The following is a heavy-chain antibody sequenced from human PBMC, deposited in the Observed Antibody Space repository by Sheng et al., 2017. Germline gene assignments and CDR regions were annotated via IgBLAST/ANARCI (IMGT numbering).Heavy chain of an antibody. D-gene: IGHD4-17*01. CDR3: ARGQPHYGDYHWFDP. CDR1: GFTFSSYA. J-gene: IGHJ5*02. CDR2: ISYDGSNK. Sequence: QVQLVESGGGVVQPGRSLRLSCAASGFTFSSYAMHWVRQAPGKGLEWVAVISYDGSNKYYADSVKGRFTISRDNSKNTLYLQMNSLRAEDTAVYYCARGQPHYGDYHWFDPWGQGTLVTVLL. V-gene: IGHV3-30*04.